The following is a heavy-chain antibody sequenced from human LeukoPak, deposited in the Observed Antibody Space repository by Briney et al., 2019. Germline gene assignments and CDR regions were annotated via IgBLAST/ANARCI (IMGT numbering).Heavy chain of an antibody. D-gene: IGHD6-19*01. V-gene: IGHV3-23*01. J-gene: IGHJ4*02. Sequence: GGSLRLSCAASGFTFGSYAMSWVRQAPGGGLEWGSDISGSGGSTYYADSVKGRSTIYRDNSKNTPYMQMNSLSAEDTAVYYCAKRIAVSGMDSWGQGTLVTVSS. CDR2: ISGSGGST. CDR1: GFTFGSYA. CDR3: AKRIAVSGMDS.